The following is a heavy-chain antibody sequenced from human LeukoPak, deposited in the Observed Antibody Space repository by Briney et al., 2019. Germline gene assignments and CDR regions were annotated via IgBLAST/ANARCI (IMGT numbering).Heavy chain of an antibody. D-gene: IGHD4-17*01. CDR3: AGHAYGDYSGVDY. CDR2: IYYSGST. V-gene: IGHV4-39*01. Sequence: SETLSLTCTVSGGSISSSSYYWGWIRQPPGKGLEWIGSIYYSGSTYYNPSLKSRVTISVDTSKNQFSLKLSSVTAADTAVYYCAGHAYGDYSGVDYWGQGTLVTVSS. J-gene: IGHJ4*02. CDR1: GGSISSSSYY.